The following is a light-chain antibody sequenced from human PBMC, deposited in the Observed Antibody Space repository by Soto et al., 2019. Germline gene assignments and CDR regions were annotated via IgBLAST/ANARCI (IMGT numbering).Light chain of an antibody. CDR1: QSISSW. CDR2: KAS. Sequence: DIQMTQSPSTLSASVGDRVTITCRASQSISSWLDWYQQKPGKAPKLLIHKASSLESGVPSRFSGSGSGTEFTLTISSLQPDDFATYYCQQYNSYRWTFGQGTKVEIK. J-gene: IGKJ1*01. CDR3: QQYNSYRWT. V-gene: IGKV1-5*03.